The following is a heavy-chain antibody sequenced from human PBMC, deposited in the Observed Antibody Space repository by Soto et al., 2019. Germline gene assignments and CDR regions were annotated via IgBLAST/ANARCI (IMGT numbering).Heavy chain of an antibody. CDR2: ISYDGSNK. CDR3: AKDLGWNYGRRFYYGMDV. V-gene: IGHV3-30*18. Sequence: QVQLVESGGGVVQPGRSLRLSCAASGFTFSSYGMHWVRQAPGKGLEWVAVISYDGSNKYYADSVKGRFTISRDNSKNTLYLQMNSLRAEDTAVYYCAKDLGWNYGRRFYYGMDVWGQGTTVTVSS. CDR1: GFTFSSYG. J-gene: IGHJ6*02. D-gene: IGHD1-7*01.